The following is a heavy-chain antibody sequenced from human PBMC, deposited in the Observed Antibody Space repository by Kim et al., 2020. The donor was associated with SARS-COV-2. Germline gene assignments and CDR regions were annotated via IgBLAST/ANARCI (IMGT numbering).Heavy chain of an antibody. Sequence: GGSLRLSCTASGFTFSYYYMSWIRQAPGKGLEWVSYISNSIDYTKYADSVKGRFTISRDNAKNTLYLQMNTLGDDATAVYYCARVWSGSGSYYWFDLWG. CDR1: GFTFSYYY. V-gene: IGHV3-11*03. J-gene: IGHJ5*02. CDR2: ISNSIDYT. CDR3: ARVWSGSGSYYWFDL. D-gene: IGHD1-26*01.